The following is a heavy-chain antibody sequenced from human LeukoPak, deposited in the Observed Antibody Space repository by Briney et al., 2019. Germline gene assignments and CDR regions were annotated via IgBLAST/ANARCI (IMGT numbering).Heavy chain of an antibody. CDR2: IGSSGGGI. J-gene: IGHJ4*02. V-gene: IGHV3-23*01. D-gene: IGHD2-15*01. CDR3: ATEDIVVVVAATRPDNY. CDR1: GFTFSTYT. Sequence: PGGSLRLSCAASGFTFSTYTMYWVRHPPGKRLEWVSIIGSSGGGIHYADSVKGRFTISRDNSKNALYLQMNSLRVEDTAVYYCATEDIVVVVAATRPDNYWGQGTLVTVSS.